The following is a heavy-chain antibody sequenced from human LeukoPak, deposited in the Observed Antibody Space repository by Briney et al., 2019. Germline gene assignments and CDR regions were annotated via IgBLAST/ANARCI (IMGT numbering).Heavy chain of an antibody. CDR1: GYTFTGYY. Sequence: ASVKVSCKASGYTFTGYYMHWVRQAPGQGLEWMGRINPNSGGTNYAQKFQGRVTMTRDTSISTAYMELSRLRSDETAVYYCARDLTYSGYDQVDYWGQGTLVTVSS. J-gene: IGHJ4*02. V-gene: IGHV1-2*06. CDR2: INPNSGGT. D-gene: IGHD5-12*01. CDR3: ARDLTYSGYDQVDY.